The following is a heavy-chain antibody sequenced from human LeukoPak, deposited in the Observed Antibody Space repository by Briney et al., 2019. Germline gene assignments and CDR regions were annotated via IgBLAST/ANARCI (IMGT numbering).Heavy chain of an antibody. CDR3: ASQRRLGYCSSTSCYYSNWFDP. J-gene: IGHJ5*02. CDR1: GYTFTSYG. CDR2: ISAYNGNT. D-gene: IGHD2-2*01. Sequence: GASVKVSCKASGYTFTSYGISWVRQAPGHGLEWMGWISAYNGNTNYAQKLQGRVTMTTDTSTSTAYMELRSLRSDDTAVYCRASQRRLGYCSSTSCYYSNWFDPWGQGTLVTVSS. V-gene: IGHV1-18*01.